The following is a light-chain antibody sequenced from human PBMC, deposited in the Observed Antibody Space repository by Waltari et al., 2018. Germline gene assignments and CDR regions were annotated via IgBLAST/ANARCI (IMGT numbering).Light chain of an antibody. CDR2: DVS. J-gene: IGLJ3*02. CDR3: SSYTSSSTLWV. V-gene: IGLV2-14*03. CDR1: SSDVGGYNY. Sequence: QSDLTQPASVSGSPGQSITISCTGTSSDVGGYNYVSWYQQHPGKAPKLMIYDVSNRPAGVSNRCSGSKSGNTASLTISGLQAEDEADYYCSSYTSSSTLWVFGGGTKLTVL.